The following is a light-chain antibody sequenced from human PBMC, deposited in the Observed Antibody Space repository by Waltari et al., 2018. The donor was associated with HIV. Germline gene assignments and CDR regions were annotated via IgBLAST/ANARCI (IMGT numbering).Light chain of an antibody. J-gene: IGLJ2*01. CDR2: EVS. Sequence: QSALTQPPSASGSPGQSVTTSCTGTSRDVGGYNYVSWYQQHPGKAPKLMIYEVSKRPSGVPDRFSGSKSGNTASLTVSGLQAEDEADYYCNSYAGSNNVVFGGGTKVTVL. V-gene: IGLV2-8*01. CDR1: SRDVGGYNY. CDR3: NSYAGSNNVV.